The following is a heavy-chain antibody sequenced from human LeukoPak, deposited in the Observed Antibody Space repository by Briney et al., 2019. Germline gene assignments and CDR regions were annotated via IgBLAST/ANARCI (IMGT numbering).Heavy chain of an antibody. CDR1: GFTFSSYW. CDR2: IRGDGTST. Sequence: GGSLRLSCAASGFTFSSYWMHWVRQDPGKGLVWVSYIRGDGTSTSYADFVKGRFTISRDNAKNTLYLQMNSLRVEDTAVYYCARVGGVSGRAFDMWGQGTMVTVSS. D-gene: IGHD6-25*01. J-gene: IGHJ3*02. V-gene: IGHV3-74*01. CDR3: ARVGGVSGRAFDM.